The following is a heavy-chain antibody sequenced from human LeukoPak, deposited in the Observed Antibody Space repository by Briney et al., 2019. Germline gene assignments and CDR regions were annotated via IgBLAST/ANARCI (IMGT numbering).Heavy chain of an antibody. J-gene: IGHJ4*02. CDR2: LSDSGST. CDR1: GGSFSGNY. Sequence: SETLSLTCAVYGGSFSGNYWAWIRQPPGKGLEWIGELSDSGSTNYNPSLKSRVTISLDTSKNQFSLRLSSVTVADTAVYYCATPIGDSSSSEEWGQGTLVTVSS. V-gene: IGHV4-34*01. CDR3: ATPIGDSSSSEE. D-gene: IGHD6-13*01.